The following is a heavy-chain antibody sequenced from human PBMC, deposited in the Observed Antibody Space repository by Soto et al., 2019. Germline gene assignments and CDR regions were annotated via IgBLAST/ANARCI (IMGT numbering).Heavy chain of an antibody. D-gene: IGHD3-9*01. CDR2: IIPIFGTA. CDR1: GGTFSSYA. V-gene: IGHV1-69*12. J-gene: IGHJ4*02. CDR3: AGVVGDDILTGYYVPY. Sequence: QVQLVQSGAEVKKPGSSVKVSCKASGGTFSSYAISWVRQAPGQGLEWMGGIIPIFGTANYAQKFQGRVTITAAESTSTDGVELSSLSSEDTAVYCRAGVVGDDILTGYYVPYWGQGTLVTVSS.